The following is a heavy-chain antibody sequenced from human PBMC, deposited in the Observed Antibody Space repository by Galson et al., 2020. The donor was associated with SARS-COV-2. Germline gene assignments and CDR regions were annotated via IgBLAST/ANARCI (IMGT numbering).Heavy chain of an antibody. J-gene: IGHJ6*02. Sequence: SETLSLTCTVSGGSISSSSYYWGWIRQPPGKGLEWIGSIYYSGSTYYNPSLKSRVTISVDTSKNQFSLKLSSVTAADTAVYYCARVRDEIVATMSYYYYGMDVWGQGTTVTVSS. V-gene: IGHV4-39*07. CDR2: IYYSGST. D-gene: IGHD5-12*01. CDR3: ARVRDEIVATMSYYYYGMDV. CDR1: GGSISSSSYY.